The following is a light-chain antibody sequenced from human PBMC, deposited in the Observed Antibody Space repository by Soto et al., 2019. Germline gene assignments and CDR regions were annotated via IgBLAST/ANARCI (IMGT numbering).Light chain of an antibody. CDR3: CSYAGPSTVV. J-gene: IGLJ2*01. CDR2: ERT. Sequence: QSALTQPASVSGSPGQSITISCTGTSSDVGSYNLVSWYQQHPGKVPKLMIYERTKRPSGVSNRFSGSKSGNTASLTISGLQAEDEADYYCCSYAGPSTVVFGGGTKLTVL. CDR1: SSDVGSYNL. V-gene: IGLV2-23*01.